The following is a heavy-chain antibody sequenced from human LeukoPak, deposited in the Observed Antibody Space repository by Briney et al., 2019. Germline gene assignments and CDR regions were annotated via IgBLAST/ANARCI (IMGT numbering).Heavy chain of an antibody. J-gene: IGHJ5*02. CDR1: GFTFSTYG. CDR2: ISYHGSDK. Sequence: PGRSLRLSCAASGFTFSTYGMHWVRQAPGKGLEWVAVISYHGSDKFYADSVKGRFTISRDNSKNTLYLQMNSLRTEDTAVYYCAREWSVATRPGWGWFDPWGQGTLVTVSS. CDR3: AREWSVATRPGWGWFDP. V-gene: IGHV3-30*03. D-gene: IGHD6-6*01.